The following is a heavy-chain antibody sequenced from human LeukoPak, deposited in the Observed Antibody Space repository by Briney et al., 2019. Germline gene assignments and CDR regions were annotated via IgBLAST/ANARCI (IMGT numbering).Heavy chain of an antibody. CDR2: INWNGGST. J-gene: IGHJ4*02. CDR3: ARDLEYSSGWYPGY. Sequence: GGSLRLSCAASGFTFDDYGMSWVRQAPGKGLEWVSGINWNGGSTGYADSVKGRFTISRDNAKNSLYLQMNSLRAEDTAVYYCARDLEYSSGWYPGYWGQGTLVAVSS. D-gene: IGHD6-19*01. V-gene: IGHV3-20*04. CDR1: GFTFDDYG.